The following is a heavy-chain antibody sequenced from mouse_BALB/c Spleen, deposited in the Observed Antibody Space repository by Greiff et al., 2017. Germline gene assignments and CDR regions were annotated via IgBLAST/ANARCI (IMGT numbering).Heavy chain of an antibody. Sequence: QVQLKESGPGLVQPSQSLSITCTVSGFSLTSYGVHWVRQSPGKGLEWLGVIWRGGSTDYNAAFISRLSISKDNSKSQVFFKMNSLQADDTAIYYCARNEGYGYSWFAYWGQGTLVTVSA. CDR1: GFSLTSYG. CDR3: ARNEGYGYSWFAY. J-gene: IGHJ3*01. D-gene: IGHD2-2*01. CDR2: IWRGGST. V-gene: IGHV2-4-1*01.